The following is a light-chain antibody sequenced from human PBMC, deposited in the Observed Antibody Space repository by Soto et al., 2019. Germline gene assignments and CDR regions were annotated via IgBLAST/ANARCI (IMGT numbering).Light chain of an antibody. CDR3: QQYNSYSPWA. CDR1: QSISSW. J-gene: IGKJ1*01. Sequence: DIQMTQSPSTLSASVGDRVTITCRASQSISSWLAWYQQKPGKAPKLLIYDASSLESGVPSRFSGSGSGTEFTLTISGLQPGDSATYYCQQYNSYSPWAFGQGTKVDIK. CDR2: DAS. V-gene: IGKV1-5*01.